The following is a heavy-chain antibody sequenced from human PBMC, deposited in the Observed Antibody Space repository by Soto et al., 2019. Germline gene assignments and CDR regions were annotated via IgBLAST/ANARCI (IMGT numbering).Heavy chain of an antibody. J-gene: IGHJ4*02. D-gene: IGHD1-20*01. Sequence: ASVKVSCKASGYTFTGYYMHWVRQAPGQGLEWMGWINPNSGGTNYAQKFQERVTITRDMSTSTAYMELSSLRSEDTAVYYCATGGIGISGITVLWGQGTLVTVSS. CDR1: GYTFTGYY. CDR2: INPNSGGT. V-gene: IGHV1-2*02. CDR3: ATGGIGISGITVL.